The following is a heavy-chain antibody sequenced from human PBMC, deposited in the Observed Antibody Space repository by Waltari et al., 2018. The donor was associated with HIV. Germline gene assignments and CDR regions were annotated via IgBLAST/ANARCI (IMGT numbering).Heavy chain of an antibody. D-gene: IGHD2-2*01. Sequence: QLQLQESGPGLVKPSETLSLTCPVSGGSISSSSHYWGWLRQPPGKGLEWIGSIYYSGNTYFNPPLKSRVSISVDTSKNQFSLKLSSGTAADTAGYYCALIVVVPAAKLNWFDPWGQGTLVTVSS. V-gene: IGHV4-39*01. CDR3: ALIVVVPAAKLNWFDP. CDR2: IYYSGNT. J-gene: IGHJ5*02. CDR1: GGSISSSSHY.